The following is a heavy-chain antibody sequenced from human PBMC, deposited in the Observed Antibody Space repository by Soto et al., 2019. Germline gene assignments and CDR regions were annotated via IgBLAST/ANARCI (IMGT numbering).Heavy chain of an antibody. J-gene: IGHJ4*02. V-gene: IGHV1-18*01. CDR1: GYTFTSYG. Sequence: ASVKVSCKASGYTFTSYGISWVRQAPGQGLEWMGWISAYNGNTNYAQKLQGRVTMTTDTSTSTAYMELRSLRSDDTAVYYCARLAVYSSGPEEYYFDYWGQGTLVTVSS. CDR2: ISAYNGNT. CDR3: ARLAVYSSGPEEYYFDY. D-gene: IGHD6-19*01.